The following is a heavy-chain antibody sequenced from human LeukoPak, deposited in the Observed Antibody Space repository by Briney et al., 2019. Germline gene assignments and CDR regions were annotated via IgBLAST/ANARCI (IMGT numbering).Heavy chain of an antibody. J-gene: IGHJ6*02. D-gene: IGHD6-19*01. V-gene: IGHV3-7*04. CDR3: ARDPVAVAGTLDYYYGMDV. CDR2: IKQDGSEK. Sequence: PGGSLRLSCAASGFTLSSYWMSWVRQAPGKGLEWVANIKQDGSEKYYVDSVKGRFTISRDNAKNSLYLQMNSLRAEDTAVYYCARDPVAVAGTLDYYYGMDVWGQGTTVTVSS. CDR1: GFTLSSYW.